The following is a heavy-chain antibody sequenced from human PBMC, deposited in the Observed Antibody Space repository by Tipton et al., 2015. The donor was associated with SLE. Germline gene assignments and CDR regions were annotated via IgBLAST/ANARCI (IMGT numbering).Heavy chain of an antibody. V-gene: IGHV3-9*01. CDR3: AKTHCGGDCPSYFDF. J-gene: IGHJ4*02. Sequence: SLRLSCTASGFTFGDYAMHWVRQAPGKGLEWVAGISWNSGDIGYVDSAKGRFTISRDNAKNSLFLQMNSLRGEDTAFYYCAKTHCGGDCPSYFDFWGQGTLVTVSS. CDR1: GFTFGDYA. D-gene: IGHD2-21*02. CDR2: ISWNSGDI.